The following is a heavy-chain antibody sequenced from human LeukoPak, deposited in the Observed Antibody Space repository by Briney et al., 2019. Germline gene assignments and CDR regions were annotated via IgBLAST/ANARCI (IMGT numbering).Heavy chain of an antibody. CDR3: ARDRSRIQLWLRGWNYFDY. D-gene: IGHD5-18*01. CDR2: INPNSGGT. J-gene: IGHJ4*02. Sequence: ASVKVSCKASGYTFTGYYMHWVRQAPGQGLEWMGWINPNSGGTNYAQKFQGRVTMTRDTSISTAYMELSRLRSHDTAVYYCARDRSRIQLWLRGWNYFDYWGQGTLVTVSS. CDR1: GYTFTGYY. V-gene: IGHV1-2*02.